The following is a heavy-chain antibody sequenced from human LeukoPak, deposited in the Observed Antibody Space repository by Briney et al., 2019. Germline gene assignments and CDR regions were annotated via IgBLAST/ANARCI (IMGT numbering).Heavy chain of an antibody. J-gene: IGHJ4*02. CDR3: ATSGYCSGGSCYFVWY. Sequence: ASVKVSCKVSGYTLTELSMHWVRQAPGKGLGWMGGFDPEDGETIYAQKFQGRVTMTEDTSTDTAYMELSSLRSEGTAVYYCATSGYCSGGSCYFVWYWGQGTLVTVSS. D-gene: IGHD2-15*01. V-gene: IGHV1-24*01. CDR2: FDPEDGET. CDR1: GYTLTELS.